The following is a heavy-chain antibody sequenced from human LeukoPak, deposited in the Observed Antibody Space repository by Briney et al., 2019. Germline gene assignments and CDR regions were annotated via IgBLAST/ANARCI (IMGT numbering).Heavy chain of an antibody. J-gene: IGHJ3*01. V-gene: IGHV3-7*01. D-gene: IGHD3-10*01. CDR1: GFTFSSYW. Sequence: GGSLRLSCAASGFTFSSYWMSWVRQAPGKGLEWVANIKQDGSEKFYVDSLKGRFTIFIDNSKNSLYLQMNSLRVEDTAMYYCAKDQWWFGESNAFDAWGQGTVVTVSS. CDR3: AKDQWWFGESNAFDA. CDR2: IKQDGSEK.